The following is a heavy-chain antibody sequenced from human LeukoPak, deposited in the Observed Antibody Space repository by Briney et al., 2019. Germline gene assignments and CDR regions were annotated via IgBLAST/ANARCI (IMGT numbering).Heavy chain of an antibody. J-gene: IGHJ4*02. CDR2: INPNSGGT. D-gene: IGHD6-13*01. Sequence: ASVKVSCKASGYTFTGYYMHWVRQAPGQGLEWMGWINPNSGGTNYAQKFQGRVTMTRDTSISTAYMELSRLRSDDTAVYYCASVYSSSWYLSGWGTLDYWGQGTLVTVSS. CDR3: ASVYSSSWYLSGWGTLDY. CDR1: GYTFTGYY. V-gene: IGHV1-2*02.